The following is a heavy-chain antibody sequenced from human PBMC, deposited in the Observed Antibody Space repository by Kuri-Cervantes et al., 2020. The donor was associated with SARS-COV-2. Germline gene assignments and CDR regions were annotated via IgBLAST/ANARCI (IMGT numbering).Heavy chain of an antibody. CDR2: TNSDGIST. CDR3: ARGGVVTADWYFDL. V-gene: IGHV3-74*01. Sequence: GESLKISCAASGFPFRSYWMHWVRQAPGKGLVWVSRTNSDGISTSYADSVKGRFTIPRDNAKNTLYLQLNSLGAEDAVVYYCARGGVVTADWYFDLWGRGTLVTVSS. CDR1: GFPFRSYW. J-gene: IGHJ2*01. D-gene: IGHD2-21*02.